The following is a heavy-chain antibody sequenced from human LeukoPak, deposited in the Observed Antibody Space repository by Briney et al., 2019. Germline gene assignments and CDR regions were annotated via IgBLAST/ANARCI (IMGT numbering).Heavy chain of an antibody. V-gene: IGHV3-30*03. CDR1: GFTFSSYD. J-gene: IGHJ4*02. Sequence: GRSLRLSCAASGFTFSSYDMHWVRQAPGKGLEWVTIILYDGSNKYYADSVKGRFTISRDNSKNTVYLQMNSLTAEDTAVYYCARESSGGFDNWAQGTLVTVSS. D-gene: IGHD3-3*01. CDR2: ILYDGSNK. CDR3: ARESSGGFDN.